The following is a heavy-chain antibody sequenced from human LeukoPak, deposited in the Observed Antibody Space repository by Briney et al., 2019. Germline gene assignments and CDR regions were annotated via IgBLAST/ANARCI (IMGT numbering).Heavy chain of an antibody. CDR3: ARGAYYDSSGYFNDTFDI. J-gene: IGHJ3*02. CDR1: GASISSSY. D-gene: IGHD3-22*01. Sequence: PSETLSLTCTVSGASISSSYWSWIRQPPGKGLEWIGHISDSGDTDYNPSLKSRITISVDTPKKQFSLRLRSVTAADTALYYCARGAYYDSSGYFNDTFDIWGQGTMVTVSS. V-gene: IGHV4-59*01. CDR2: ISDSGDT.